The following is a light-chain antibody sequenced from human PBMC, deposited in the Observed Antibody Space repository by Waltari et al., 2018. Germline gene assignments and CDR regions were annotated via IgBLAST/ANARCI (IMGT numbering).Light chain of an antibody. J-gene: IGLJ2*01. CDR2: DVR. CDR3: CSYAGNYIMI. Sequence: QSVLTQPRSVSGSRGQSVTISCTGNKSDFGAYDSVSWYQHPPGKVPKLMIYDVRRRPSRVPPRCSGSKSGNSASLTISGLQTEDEADYYCCSYAGNYIMIFGGGTKVTVL. CDR1: KSDFGAYDS. V-gene: IGLV2-11*01.